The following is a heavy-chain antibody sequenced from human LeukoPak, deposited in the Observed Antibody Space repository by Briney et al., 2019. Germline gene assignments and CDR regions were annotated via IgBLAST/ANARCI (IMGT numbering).Heavy chain of an antibody. CDR1: GFTFSSYS. CDR2: ISSSSSYI. J-gene: IGHJ4*02. Sequence: GGSLRLSCAASGFTFSSYSMNWVGQAPGKRLEWVSSISSSSSYIYYADSVKGRFTISRDNAKNSLYLRMNSLRAEDTAVYYCARVVGSGWYGEDYFDYWGQGTLVTVSS. CDR3: ARVVGSGWYGEDYFDY. V-gene: IGHV3-21*01. D-gene: IGHD6-19*01.